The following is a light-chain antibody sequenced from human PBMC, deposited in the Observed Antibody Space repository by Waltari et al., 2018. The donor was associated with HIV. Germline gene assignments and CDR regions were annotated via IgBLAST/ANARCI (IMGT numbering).Light chain of an antibody. J-gene: IGKJ4*01. CDR1: QDISNY. V-gene: IGKV1-33*01. Sequence: DIQMTQSPSSLSASVGDRVTITCQSSQDISNYLNWYQQKPGKAPKLLIYAASNLETGVPSMFSGMGSGTDFTFTISSLQPEDIATYYCQQYDNLPLTFGGGTKVEIK. CDR2: AAS. CDR3: QQYDNLPLT.